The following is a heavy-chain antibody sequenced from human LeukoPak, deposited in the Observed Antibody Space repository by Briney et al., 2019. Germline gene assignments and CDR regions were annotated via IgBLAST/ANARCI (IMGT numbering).Heavy chain of an antibody. Sequence: HPGGSLRLSCAASGFTFSSYGMHWVRQAPGKGLEWVAVIWYDGSNKYYADSVKGRFTISRDNSKNTLYLQMNSLRAEDTAVYYRARVGGGSSWFFTKGPAYYFDYWGQGTLVTVSS. V-gene: IGHV3-33*01. CDR1: GFTFSSYG. CDR3: ARVGGGSSWFFTKGPAYYFDY. J-gene: IGHJ4*02. CDR2: IWYDGSNK. D-gene: IGHD6-13*01.